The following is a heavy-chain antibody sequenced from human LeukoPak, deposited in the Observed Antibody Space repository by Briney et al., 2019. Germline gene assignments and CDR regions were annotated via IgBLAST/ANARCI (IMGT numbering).Heavy chain of an antibody. CDR1: GGSISSYY. Sequence: SETLSLTCTVSGGSISSYYWSWIRQPPGKGLEWIGYIYHSGSTNYNPSLKSRVTISVDTSKNQFSLKLSSVTAADTAVYYCATLNSSGWYRSDYWGQGTLVTVSS. V-gene: IGHV4-59*08. D-gene: IGHD6-19*01. CDR3: ATLNSSGWYRSDY. CDR2: IYHSGST. J-gene: IGHJ4*02.